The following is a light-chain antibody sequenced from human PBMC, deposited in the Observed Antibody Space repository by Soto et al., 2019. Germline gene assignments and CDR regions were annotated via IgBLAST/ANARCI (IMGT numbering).Light chain of an antibody. CDR1: SSNIGSNY. Sequence: QSVLTQPPSASGTPGQRVTISCSGSSSNIGSNYVYWYQQLPGTAPKLLIYRNKQRPSGVPDRFSGSKSGTSASLAISGLRSEDEGDYYCAAWDDSLSGVVFGGGTKLTVL. J-gene: IGLJ2*01. V-gene: IGLV1-47*01. CDR3: AAWDDSLSGVV. CDR2: RNK.